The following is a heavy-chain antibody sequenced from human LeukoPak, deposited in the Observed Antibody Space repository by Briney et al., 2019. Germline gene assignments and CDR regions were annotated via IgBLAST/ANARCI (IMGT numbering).Heavy chain of an antibody. Sequence: GGSLRLSCAASGFALNSYSLAWVRQAPGKGLEWVANINQDGSEKYYVDSVKGRFAISRDNAKNSLYLQMNSLRAEDTAVYYCARYGNGAWLAHYSFDIWGQGTMVTVSS. CDR3: ARYGNGAWLAHYSFDI. CDR1: GFALNSYS. D-gene: IGHD6-19*01. CDR2: INQDGSEK. J-gene: IGHJ3*02. V-gene: IGHV3-7*01.